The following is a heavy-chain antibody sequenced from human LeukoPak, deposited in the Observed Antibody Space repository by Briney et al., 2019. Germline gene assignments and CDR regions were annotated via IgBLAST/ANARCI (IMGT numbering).Heavy chain of an antibody. V-gene: IGHV3-20*04. D-gene: IGHD3-22*01. J-gene: IGHJ3*01. CDR1: GFTFDDYG. Sequence: GGSLRLSCAASGFTFDDYGMSWVRQAPGKGLEWVSGINWNGGSTGYADSVKGRFTISRDNAKNSLYLQMNSLRAEDTALYYCARGWTYYYDSGGSVDAFDFWGQGTMVTVSS. CDR3: ARGWTYYYDSGGSVDAFDF. CDR2: INWNGGST.